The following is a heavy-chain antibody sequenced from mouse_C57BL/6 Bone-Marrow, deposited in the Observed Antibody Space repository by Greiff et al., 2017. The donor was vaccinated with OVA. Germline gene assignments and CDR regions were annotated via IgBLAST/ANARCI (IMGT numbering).Heavy chain of an antibody. CDR2: IDPSDSYT. CDR1: GYTFTSYW. D-gene: IGHD1-1*01. V-gene: IGHV1-59*01. J-gene: IGHJ1*03. Sequence: QVQLQQPGAELVRPGTSVKLSCKASGYTFTSYWMHWVKQRPGQGLEWIGVIDPSDSYTNYNQKFKGKATLTVDTSSSTAYMQLSSLTSEDSAVYYCARRFLYYYGSGGDFDVWGTGTTVTVSS. CDR3: ARRFLYYYGSGGDFDV.